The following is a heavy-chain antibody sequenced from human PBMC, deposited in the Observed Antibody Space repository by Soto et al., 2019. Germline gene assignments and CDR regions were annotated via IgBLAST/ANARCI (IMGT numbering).Heavy chain of an antibody. CDR2: IYWDDNK. CDR1: GFSLSTLGVG. CDR3: ALQRYREFDY. V-gene: IGHV2-5*02. J-gene: IGHJ4*02. D-gene: IGHD3-16*02. Sequence: QITLKESGPTLVTPTQTLTLTCTFSGFSLSTLGVGVGWIRQPPGKALEWLALIYWDDNKRYIPSLKSRLTITRDTAKIQVVLTVTNVDPEDTATYSWALQRYREFDYWGPGTLVTVSA.